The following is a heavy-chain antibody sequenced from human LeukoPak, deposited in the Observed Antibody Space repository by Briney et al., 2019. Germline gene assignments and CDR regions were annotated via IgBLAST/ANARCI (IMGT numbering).Heavy chain of an antibody. V-gene: IGHV6-1*01. J-gene: IGHJ3*01. CDR2: TYYRSKWYN. D-gene: IGHD5-24*01. Sequence: SQTLSLTCAISGERVSSNSTACNWIRQSPSRGLEWLGRTYYRSKWYNDYAVSVKSRITINPDTSKNQFSLQLNSVTPEDTAVYYCARGGQGDGYSADEAFDFWGQGTMVTVSS. CDR3: ARGGQGDGYSADEAFDF. CDR1: GERVSSNSTA.